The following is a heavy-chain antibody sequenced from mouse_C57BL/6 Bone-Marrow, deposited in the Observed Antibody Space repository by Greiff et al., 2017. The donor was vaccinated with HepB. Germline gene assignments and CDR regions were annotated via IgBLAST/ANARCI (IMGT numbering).Heavy chain of an antibody. CDR3: ARGYYGSSPYWYFDV. J-gene: IGHJ1*03. CDR1: GFTFSDYG. Sequence: EVKLVESGGGLVKPGGSLKLSCAASGFTFSDYGMHWVRQAPEKGLEWVAYISSGSSTIYYADTVKGRFTISRDNAKNTLFLQMTSLSSEDTAMYYCARGYYGSSPYWYFDVWGTGTTVTVSS. D-gene: IGHD1-1*01. V-gene: IGHV5-17*01. CDR2: ISSGSSTI.